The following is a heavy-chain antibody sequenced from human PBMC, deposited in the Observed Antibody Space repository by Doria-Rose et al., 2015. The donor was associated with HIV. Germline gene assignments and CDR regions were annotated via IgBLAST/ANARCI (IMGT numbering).Heavy chain of an antibody. Sequence: QITLKESGPVLVKPTETLTLTCTVSGVSLSSPGMGVSWIRQHPGKALEWHAHIFSDDERSYKTSLKSRLTISRGTSKSQVVLTMTDMDPVDTATYYCARIKSSRWYHKYYFDFWGQGTLVIVSA. J-gene: IGHJ4*02. CDR1: GVSLSSPGMG. D-gene: IGHD6-13*01. V-gene: IGHV2-26*01. CDR3: ARIKSSRWYHKYYFDF. CDR2: IFSDDER.